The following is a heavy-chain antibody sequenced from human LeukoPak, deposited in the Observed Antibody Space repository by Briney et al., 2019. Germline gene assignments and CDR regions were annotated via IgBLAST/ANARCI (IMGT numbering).Heavy chain of an antibody. V-gene: IGHV3-23*01. D-gene: IGHD1-26*01. CDR2: IYASGENT. CDR1: GFTFSSYA. Sequence: GGSLRLSCAASGFTFSSYAMTWVRQAPGKGLEWVSGIYASGENTYYADSVKGRFTISRDSSKNTLYLQMNSLRGEDTAVYYCVRGLRELPYWGQGTLVTVSS. CDR3: VRGLRELPY. J-gene: IGHJ4*02.